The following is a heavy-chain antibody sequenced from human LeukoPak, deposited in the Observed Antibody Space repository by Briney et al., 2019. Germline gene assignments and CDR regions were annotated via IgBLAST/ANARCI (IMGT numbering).Heavy chain of an antibody. V-gene: IGHV4-59*01. D-gene: IGHD3-22*01. CDR2: IYYSGST. Sequence: KTSETLSLTCAVYGGSFSGYYWSWIRQPPGKGLEWIGYIYYSGSTNYNPSLKSRVTISVDTSKNQFSLKLSSVTAADTAVYYCARDEFIPRGFDPWGQGTLVTVSS. J-gene: IGHJ5*02. CDR3: ARDEFIPRGFDP. CDR1: GGSFSGYY.